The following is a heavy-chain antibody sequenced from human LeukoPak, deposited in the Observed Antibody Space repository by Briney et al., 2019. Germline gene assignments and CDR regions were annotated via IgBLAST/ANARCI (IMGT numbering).Heavy chain of an antibody. Sequence: SETLSLTCTVSGGSISSGGYYWSWIRQHPGKGLEWIGYIYYSGSTYYNPSLKSRVTISVDTSKNQFSLKLSSVTAADTAVYYCAREIPCSSTSCPPDYWGQGTLVTVSS. CDR2: IYYSGST. J-gene: IGHJ4*02. CDR3: AREIPCSSTSCPPDY. D-gene: IGHD2-2*01. V-gene: IGHV4-31*03. CDR1: GGSISSGGYY.